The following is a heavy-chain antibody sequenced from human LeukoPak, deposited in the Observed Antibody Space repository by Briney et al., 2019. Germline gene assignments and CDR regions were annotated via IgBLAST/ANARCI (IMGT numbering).Heavy chain of an antibody. CDR3: AKGGAAADNYWYFDL. Sequence: GRSLRLSCSASGFTFDEYAMHWVRQAPGKGLEWVSGISWNSGNITYVDSVKGRFTISRDNAKNSLYLQMNSLRTEDTALYYCAKGGAAADNYWYFDLWGRGTLVTVSS. CDR2: ISWNSGNI. V-gene: IGHV3-9*01. J-gene: IGHJ2*01. CDR1: GFTFDEYA. D-gene: IGHD6-13*01.